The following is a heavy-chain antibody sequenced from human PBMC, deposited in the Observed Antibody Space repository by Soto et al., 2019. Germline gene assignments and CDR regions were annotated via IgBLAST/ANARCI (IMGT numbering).Heavy chain of an antibody. CDR3: AKDLIDYSNSYFDY. CDR1: GYTFTSYG. D-gene: IGHD4-4*01. V-gene: IGHV1-18*04. CDR2: ISAYNGNT. Sequence: AAVKVSCKASGYTFTSYGISWVRQAPGQGLEWMGWISAYNGNTNYAQKLQGRVTMTTDTSTSTAYMELRSLRAEDTAVYYCAKDLIDYSNSYFDYWGQGTLVTVSS. J-gene: IGHJ4*02.